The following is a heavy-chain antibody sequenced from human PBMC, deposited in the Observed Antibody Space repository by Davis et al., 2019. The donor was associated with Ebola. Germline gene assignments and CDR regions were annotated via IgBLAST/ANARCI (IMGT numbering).Heavy chain of an antibody. D-gene: IGHD3-22*01. V-gene: IGHV3-23*01. CDR1: GFTFSNYA. CDR3: AKDNYDSSGYYYAGIDY. J-gene: IGHJ4*02. CDR2: ISGSVGNT. Sequence: GESLKISCAASGFTFSNYAMSWVRQAPGKGLEWVSGISGSVGNTYYADSVKGRFTISRDNSKNTLYLQMNSLRDEDTAVYYCAKDNYDSSGYYYAGIDYWGQGTLVTVSS.